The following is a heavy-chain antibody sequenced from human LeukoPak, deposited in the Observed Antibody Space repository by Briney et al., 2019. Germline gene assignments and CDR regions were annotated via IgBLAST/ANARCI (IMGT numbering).Heavy chain of an antibody. CDR1: GYTFTVYY. CDR3: ARCPHRRGSRPHFDY. Sequence: ASVKVSCKASGYTFTVYYMHWVRQAPGQGLEWMGWINPNSGDTNYAQNFQGRVTMTRDTSVSTAYMELSRLRSDDTAVYYCARCPHRRGSRPHFDYWGQGTLVTVSS. V-gene: IGHV1-2*02. D-gene: IGHD6-13*01. CDR2: INPNSGDT. J-gene: IGHJ4*02.